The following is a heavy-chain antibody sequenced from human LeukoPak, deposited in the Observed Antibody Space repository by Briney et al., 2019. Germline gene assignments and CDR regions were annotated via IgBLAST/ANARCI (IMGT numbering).Heavy chain of an antibody. CDR3: ASAHGSGARRD. Sequence: GASVNVSCKVSGYTLTELSMHWVRQARGKGLEWMGGFDPEDGETIYAQKFQGRVTMTEDTSTDTAYMELSSLRSEDTAVYYCASAHGSGARRDWGQGTLVTVSS. CDR2: FDPEDGET. V-gene: IGHV1-24*01. CDR1: GYTLTELS. D-gene: IGHD3-10*01. J-gene: IGHJ4*02.